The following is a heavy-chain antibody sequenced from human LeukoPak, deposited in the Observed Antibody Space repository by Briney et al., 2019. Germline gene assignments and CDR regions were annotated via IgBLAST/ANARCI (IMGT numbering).Heavy chain of an antibody. CDR3: ARGASGSYLDY. D-gene: IGHD1-26*01. CDR1: GYTFTSYG. J-gene: IGHJ4*02. Sequence: ASVKVSCKASGYTFTSYGITWVRQAPGQGLEWMGGTIPIFGTANYAQKFQGRVTITADESTSTAYMELSSLRSEDTAVYYCARGASGSYLDYWGQGTLVTVSS. CDR2: TIPIFGTA. V-gene: IGHV1-69*13.